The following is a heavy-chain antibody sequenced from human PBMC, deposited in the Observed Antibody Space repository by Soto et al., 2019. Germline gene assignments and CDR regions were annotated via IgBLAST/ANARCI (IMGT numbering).Heavy chain of an antibody. V-gene: IGHV3-9*01. J-gene: IGHJ2*01. Sequence: ESGGGLAQTGGSLRLSCAGSGFSFDDNDMYWVRRVPGKGLEWVSGISWNSATIGYADPVKGRFTISRDNAKNSLYLEMSPLRPEDTAIYYCVKSPWSRRGDLDLWGRGTLVTVSS. CDR2: ISWNSATI. D-gene: IGHD2-8*01. CDR1: GFSFDDND. CDR3: VKSPWSRRGDLDL.